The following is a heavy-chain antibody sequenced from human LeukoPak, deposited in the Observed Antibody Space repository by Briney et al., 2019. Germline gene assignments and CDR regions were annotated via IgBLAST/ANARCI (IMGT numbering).Heavy chain of an antibody. Sequence: GGSLRLSCAASGFTFSSHWMSWVRQAPGRGLEWVANIKQDGSEKYYVDSVKGRFTISRDNAKNSLYLQMNSLRAEDTAMYYCARGQTTVTNWGQGTLATVSS. CDR2: IKQDGSEK. D-gene: IGHD4-17*01. CDR3: ARGQTTVTN. V-gene: IGHV3-7*03. CDR1: GFTFSSHW. J-gene: IGHJ4*02.